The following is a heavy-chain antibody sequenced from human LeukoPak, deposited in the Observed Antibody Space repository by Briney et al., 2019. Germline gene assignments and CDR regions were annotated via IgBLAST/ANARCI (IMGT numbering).Heavy chain of an antibody. V-gene: IGHV3-7*01. CDR3: ARGGSDYHVAY. Sequence: GGSLRLSCAASGFTFSSHWMNWVRQAPGKGLEWVANIKPDGTEKYFADSVKGRFTISRDNAKNSVFLQMNSLRGEDTAVYYCARGGSDYHVAYWGQGTLVTVSS. D-gene: IGHD3-10*02. CDR1: GFTFSSHW. CDR2: IKPDGTEK. J-gene: IGHJ4*02.